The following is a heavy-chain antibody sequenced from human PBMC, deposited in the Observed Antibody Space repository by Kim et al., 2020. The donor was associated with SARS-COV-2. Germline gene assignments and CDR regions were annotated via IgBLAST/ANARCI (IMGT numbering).Heavy chain of an antibody. CDR3: ARLAPRGANPSFDF. Sequence: SETLSLTCTVSGDSISSTNYYWGWIRQPPGKGLEWIGNSYYIGSTYYNPSLKRRVTLSVDSSKNQFSLKLRSVTAADTAVYFSARLAPRGANPSFDFWG. CDR2: SYYIGST. V-gene: IGHV4-39*01. D-gene: IGHD2-15*01. CDR1: GDSISSTNYY. J-gene: IGHJ4*01.